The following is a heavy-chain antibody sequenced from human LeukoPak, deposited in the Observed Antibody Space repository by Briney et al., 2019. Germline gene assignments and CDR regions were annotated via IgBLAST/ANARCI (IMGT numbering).Heavy chain of an antibody. CDR3: ARAAYDSGGYTASHDF. CDR2: LYDSGDT. CDR1: GFSVSTSY. D-gene: IGHD3-22*01. Sequence: PGGSLRLSCAASGFSVSTSYMSWVRQAPGKGLEYVSVLYDSGDTYYAESVKGRFTISRDNSKNTVYLQTNSLRVEDTAVYYCARAAYDSGGYTASHDFWGQGTLVTVSS. J-gene: IGHJ4*02. V-gene: IGHV3-53*01.